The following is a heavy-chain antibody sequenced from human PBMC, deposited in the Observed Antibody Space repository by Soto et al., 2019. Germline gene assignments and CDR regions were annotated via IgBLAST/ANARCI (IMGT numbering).Heavy chain of an antibody. Sequence: PSETLSLTCTVSGGSISSSSYYWGWIRQSPGKGLEWIGSINYSGSTYYNPSLKSQVTISVDTSKNQFSLKLSSVTAADTAVYYCARLQAARGLPDLQYNWFDPWGQGTLVTVSS. V-gene: IGHV4-39*01. CDR3: ARLQAARGLPDLQYNWFDP. J-gene: IGHJ5*02. D-gene: IGHD6-25*01. CDR1: GGSISSSSYY. CDR2: INYSGST.